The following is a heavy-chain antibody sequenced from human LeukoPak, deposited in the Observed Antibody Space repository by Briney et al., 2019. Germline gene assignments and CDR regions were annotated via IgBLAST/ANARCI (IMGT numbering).Heavy chain of an antibody. CDR3: ATVPMVRGVMSC. D-gene: IGHD3-10*01. CDR1: GYTFTDYY. V-gene: IGHV1-69-2*01. CDR2: VDPEDGET. Sequence: ATVKISCKASGYTFTDYYMHWVQQAPGKGLEWMGRVDPEDGETIYAEKFQGRVTITADTSTDTAYMELSSLRSEDTAVYYCATVPMVRGVMSCWSQGTLVTVSS. J-gene: IGHJ4*02.